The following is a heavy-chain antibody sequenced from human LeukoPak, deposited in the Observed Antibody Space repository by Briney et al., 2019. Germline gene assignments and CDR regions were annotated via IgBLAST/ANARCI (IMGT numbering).Heavy chain of an antibody. Sequence: LETLSPTRPFPGGSRSDYFWKGVRQPPGEGGDWIGNIYYSGSTNYNPSLKSRVTISIDTSTNQFSLKLSSVTAADTDVYYCARGSGQQSTRGFDYWGQGTLVTVSS. CDR1: GGSRSDYF. CDR3: ARGSGQQSTRGFDY. V-gene: IGHV4-59*01. D-gene: IGHD6-13*01. J-gene: IGHJ4*02. CDR2: IYYSGST.